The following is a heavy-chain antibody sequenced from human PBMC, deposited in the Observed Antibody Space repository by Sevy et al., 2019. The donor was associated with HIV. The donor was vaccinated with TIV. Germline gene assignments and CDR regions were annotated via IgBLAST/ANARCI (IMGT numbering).Heavy chain of an antibody. Sequence: GESLKISCKGSGYRFATWWIGWVRHMPGKGLEWIGTIYPDDSDTRYSPSFQGKVTISVDKSINTAYLQWSSLKASDCARDYCARFYGATTRSDYWGQGTLVTVSS. CDR3: ARFYGATTRSDY. CDR1: GYRFATWW. V-gene: IGHV5-51*01. D-gene: IGHD5-12*01. CDR2: IYPDDSDT. J-gene: IGHJ4*02.